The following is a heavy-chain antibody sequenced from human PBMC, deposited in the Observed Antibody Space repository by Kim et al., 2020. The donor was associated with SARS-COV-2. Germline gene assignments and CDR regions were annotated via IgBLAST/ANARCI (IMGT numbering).Heavy chain of an antibody. V-gene: IGHV3-48*03. CDR2: ISSSGGTI. CDR1: GFTFSSYE. CDR3: ARAEKDDFWSGYPHDAFDI. D-gene: IGHD3-3*01. J-gene: IGHJ3*02. Sequence: GGSLRLSCAASGFTFSSYEMNWVRQAPGKGLEWVSYISSSGGTIYYADSVKGRFTISRDNAKNSLYLQMNSLRAEDTAVYYCARAEKDDFWSGYPHDAFDIWGQGTMVTVSS.